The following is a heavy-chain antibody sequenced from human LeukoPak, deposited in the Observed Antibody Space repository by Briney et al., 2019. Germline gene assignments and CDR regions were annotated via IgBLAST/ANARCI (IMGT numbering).Heavy chain of an antibody. CDR1: GGTFSSYA. CDR3: ARGGMSTSPTLDSYYYYMDV. D-gene: IGHD2-2*01. J-gene: IGHJ6*03. Sequence: GASVKVSCKASGGTFSSYAISWVRQAPGQGLEWMGGIIPIFGTANYAQKFQGRVTITADESTSIAYMELSSLRSEDTAVYYCARGGMSTSPTLDSYYYYMDVWGKGTTVTVSS. V-gene: IGHV1-69*01. CDR2: IIPIFGTA.